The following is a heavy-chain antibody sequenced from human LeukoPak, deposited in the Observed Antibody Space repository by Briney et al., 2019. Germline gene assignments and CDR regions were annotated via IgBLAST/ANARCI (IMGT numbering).Heavy chain of an antibody. J-gene: IGHJ4*02. CDR1: GYTFTSYG. V-gene: IGHV1-18*01. D-gene: IGHD1-14*01. CDR2: ISGYNGNT. Sequence: ASVKVSCKASGYTFTSYGISWVRQAPGQALEWMGWISGYNGNTNYAQKLQGRVTVTTDTSTSTAYMELKSLRSDDTAVYYCAREINNHFDYWGQGTLVTVSS. CDR3: AREINNHFDY.